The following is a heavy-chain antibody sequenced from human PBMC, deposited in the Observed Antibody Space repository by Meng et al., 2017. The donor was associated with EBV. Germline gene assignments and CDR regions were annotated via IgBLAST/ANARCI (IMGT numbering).Heavy chain of an antibody. CDR2: IYYSGST. Sequence: QLQLQESGPGLVKPSGTLSLTCTVSGGSISSSSYYWGWIRQPPGKGLEWIGSIYYSGSTYYNPSLKSRVTISVDTSKNQFSLKLSSVTAADTAVYYCARVVATIFTNWFDPWGQGTLVTVSS. D-gene: IGHD5-12*01. CDR1: GGSISSSSYY. CDR3: ARVVATIFTNWFDP. V-gene: IGHV4-39*07. J-gene: IGHJ5*02.